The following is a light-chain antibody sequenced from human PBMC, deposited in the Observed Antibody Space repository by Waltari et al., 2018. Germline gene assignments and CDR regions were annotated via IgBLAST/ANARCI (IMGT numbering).Light chain of an antibody. Sequence: ERVMTQSPVTLSVSPGGSATLSCRASQTVGTSLARYQQKAGQAPRLLIHGASPRATDIAARFSGSGTGTEFTLTISSLQPEDSAVYFCQQYHTWPPITFGQGTRLEI. CDR3: QQYHTWPPIT. J-gene: IGKJ5*01. V-gene: IGKV3-15*01. CDR2: GAS. CDR1: QTVGTS.